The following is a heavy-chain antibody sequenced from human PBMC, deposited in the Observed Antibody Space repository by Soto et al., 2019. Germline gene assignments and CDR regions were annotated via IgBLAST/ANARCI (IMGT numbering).Heavy chain of an antibody. CDR1: GYTFTSYD. V-gene: IGHV1-8*01. CDR3: ARSVTTHLAADF. D-gene: IGHD4-17*01. CDR2: INPNTGNT. J-gene: IGHJ4*02. Sequence: ASVKVSCKASGYTFTSYDINWVRQATGQGLEWMGWINPNTGNTTYAQKFQGRVTMTRDTSVTTAYMEVSRLRSDDTAVYFCARSVTTHLAADFWGQGTLVTVSS.